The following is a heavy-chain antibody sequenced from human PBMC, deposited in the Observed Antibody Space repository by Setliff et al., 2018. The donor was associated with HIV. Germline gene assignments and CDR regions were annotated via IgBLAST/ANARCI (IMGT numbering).Heavy chain of an antibody. CDR1: GGSIRTGAYY. J-gene: IGHJ4*02. D-gene: IGHD5-18*01. Sequence: SETLSLTCTVSGGSIRTGAYYWGWIRQPPGKGLEWIGSIYYDGRTFYKPSLKSRLTISVDTSKNQFSLKLSSVTAADTAIYYCARQVGSQYSYWAYYFDSWGQGALVTVSS. V-gene: IGHV4-39*01. CDR2: IYYDGRT. CDR3: ARQVGSQYSYWAYYFDS.